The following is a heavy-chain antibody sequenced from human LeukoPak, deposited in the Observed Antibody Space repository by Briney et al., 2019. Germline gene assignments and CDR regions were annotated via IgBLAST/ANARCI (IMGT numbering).Heavy chain of an antibody. D-gene: IGHD1-14*01. CDR1: GFSFGGYG. CDR3: TRYNNDHFDY. CDR2: IAYDGSRA. Sequence: GGSLRPSCAGSGFSFGGYGMHWFRQTPGKGLEWVAVIAYDGSRAFYADSVKGRFTISRDNSKNTMSVQMDDLRAEDTAVYYCTRYNNDHFDYWGQGTLVTVSS. J-gene: IGHJ4*02. V-gene: IGHV3-33*01.